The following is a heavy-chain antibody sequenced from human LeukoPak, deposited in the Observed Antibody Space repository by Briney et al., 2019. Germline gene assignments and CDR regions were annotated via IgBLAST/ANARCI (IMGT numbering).Heavy chain of an antibody. V-gene: IGHV4-59*08. Sequence: PSETLSLTCTVSGGSISGYYWSWIRQPPGKGLEWIGNIYYSGSTNHNPSLKSRVTISVDTSKNQFSLKLSSVTAADTAVYYCARRDRAVGALDIWGQGTMVTVSS. CDR2: IYYSGST. CDR1: GGSISGYY. J-gene: IGHJ3*02. CDR3: ARRDRAVGALDI. D-gene: IGHD6-19*01.